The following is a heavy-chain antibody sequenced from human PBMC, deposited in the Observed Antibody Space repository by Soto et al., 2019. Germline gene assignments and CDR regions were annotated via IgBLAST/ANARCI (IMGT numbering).Heavy chain of an antibody. V-gene: IGHV2-5*02. Sequence: QITLKESGPSLVRHTQTLTLTCTFSGFSLSTSGVGVGWIRQPPGKALEWLALIYWDDDTRSSPSLKSRLTVTKDTSKNQVVLTMTNMDPVDTATYYCAHRAAGSHDDTGGAFDFWGQGTTVTVSS. CDR3: AHRAAGSHDDTGGAFDF. D-gene: IGHD3-16*01. CDR2: IYWDDDT. J-gene: IGHJ3*01. CDR1: GFSLSTSGVG.